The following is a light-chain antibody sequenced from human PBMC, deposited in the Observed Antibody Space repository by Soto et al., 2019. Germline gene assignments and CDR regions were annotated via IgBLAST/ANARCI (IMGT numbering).Light chain of an antibody. Sequence: QSVLTQPTSVPGAPGQRVTISCTGSSSNIGAGYDVHWYLQLPGTAPKLLIYGNINRPSGVPDRFSGSKSDTSASLAITGLQAEDEADYYCQSYDSSLSGVVFGGGTKLTVL. V-gene: IGLV1-40*01. CDR3: QSYDSSLSGVV. J-gene: IGLJ2*01. CDR2: GNI. CDR1: SSNIGAGYD.